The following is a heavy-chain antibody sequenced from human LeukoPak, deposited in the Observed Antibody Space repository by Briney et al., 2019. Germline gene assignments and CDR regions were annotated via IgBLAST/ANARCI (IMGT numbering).Heavy chain of an antibody. V-gene: IGHV6-1*01. Sequence: SQTLSLTCAISGDSVPSNSASWNWIRQSPSRGLEWLGRTYYRSKWYNDYAVSVKSRITVNPDTSKNQFSLQLNSVTPDDTAVYYCTRGGSGMTVALFDNWGQGTLVTVSS. CDR2: TYYRSKWYN. CDR1: GDSVPSNSAS. CDR3: TRGGSGMTVALFDN. D-gene: IGHD4/OR15-4a*01. J-gene: IGHJ4*02.